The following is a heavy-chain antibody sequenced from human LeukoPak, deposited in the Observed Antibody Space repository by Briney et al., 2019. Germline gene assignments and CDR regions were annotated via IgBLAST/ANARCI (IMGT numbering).Heavy chain of an antibody. CDR3: AGGYCSSTSCRSLGYYYMDV. V-gene: IGHV1-69*05. CDR1: GGTISSYA. Sequence: GASVKVSCKASGGTISSYAISWVRQAPGQGLEWMGGIIPIFGTANYAQKFQGRVTITTDESTSTAYMELSSLRSEDTAVYYCAGGYCSSTSCRSLGYYYMDVWGKGTTVTVSS. D-gene: IGHD2-2*01. J-gene: IGHJ6*03. CDR2: IIPIFGTA.